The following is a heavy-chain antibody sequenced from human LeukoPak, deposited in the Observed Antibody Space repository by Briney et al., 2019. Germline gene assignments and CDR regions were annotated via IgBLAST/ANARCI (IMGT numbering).Heavy chain of an antibody. CDR3: ARTNPSFDY. CDR1: GGSISSYY. Sequence: SETLSLTCTVSGGSISSYYWSRFRQPPGKGLEWIGYIFYSGSTNYNPSLKSRVTISVDTSKNQVSLKLRSVTAADTAVYYCARTNPSFDYWGQGTLVTVSS. J-gene: IGHJ4*02. CDR2: IFYSGST. V-gene: IGHV4-59*08.